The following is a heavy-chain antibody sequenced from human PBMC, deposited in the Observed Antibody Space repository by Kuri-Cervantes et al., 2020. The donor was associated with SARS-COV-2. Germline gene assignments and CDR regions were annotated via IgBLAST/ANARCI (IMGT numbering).Heavy chain of an antibody. V-gene: IGHV4-39*01. CDR2: IYYSGST. CDR3: ARGGDYSNWFDP. D-gene: IGHD4-11*01. J-gene: IGHJ5*02. Sequence: SQTLSLTCAVSGYSISSSSYYWGWIRQPPGKGLEWIGSIYYSGSTYYNPSLKSRVTISVDTSKNQFSLKLSSVTAADTAVYYCARGGDYSNWFDPWGQGTLVTVSS. CDR1: GYSISSSSYY.